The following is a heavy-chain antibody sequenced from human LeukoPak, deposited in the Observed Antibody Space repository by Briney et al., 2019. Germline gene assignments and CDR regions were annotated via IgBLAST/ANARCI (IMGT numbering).Heavy chain of an antibody. J-gene: IGHJ6*03. D-gene: IGHD6-6*01. CDR3: ARDSREYSTSSFSLVFYYYMDV. V-gene: IGHV4-61*09. CDR2: ISSSGST. CDR1: GASISSDAHY. Sequence: SQTLSLTCTVSGASISSDAHYWNWIRQPAGKGLEWIGHISSSGSTNYNPSLKSRVTISVDTSEDQFSLKLSSVTAADTAVYYRARDSREYSTSSFSLVFYYYMDVWSKGTTVTVSS.